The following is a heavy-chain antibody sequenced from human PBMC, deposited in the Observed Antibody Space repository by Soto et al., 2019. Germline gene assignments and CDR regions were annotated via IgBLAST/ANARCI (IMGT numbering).Heavy chain of an antibody. CDR3: ARDIRYCSSTSCSNYYYYGMDV. J-gene: IGHJ6*02. CDR2: IIPIFGTA. D-gene: IGHD2-2*01. Sequence: QVQLVQSGAEVKKPGASVKVSCKASGGTFSSYAISWVRQAPGQGLEWMGGIIPIFGTANYAQKFQGRVTITADESTSTAYLELSRLRFEDTAVYYCARDIRYCSSTSCSNYYYYGMDVWGQGTTVTVSS. CDR1: GGTFSSYA. V-gene: IGHV1-69*01.